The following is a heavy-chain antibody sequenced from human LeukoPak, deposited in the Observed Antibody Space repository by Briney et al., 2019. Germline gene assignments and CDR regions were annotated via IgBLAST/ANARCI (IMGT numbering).Heavy chain of an antibody. CDR2: INHNSGGT. Sequence: ASVRVSSKASGYTFIVYYMHWVPQAPGQGVGWMGWINHNSGGTNYAQKFQGRVTMTRDTSISTAYMGLSRLRAYDTAVYCCATPDSIAARPGFDYWGQGTLVTVSS. CDR1: GYTFIVYY. CDR3: ATPDSIAARPGFDY. V-gene: IGHV1-2*02. J-gene: IGHJ4*02. D-gene: IGHD6-6*01.